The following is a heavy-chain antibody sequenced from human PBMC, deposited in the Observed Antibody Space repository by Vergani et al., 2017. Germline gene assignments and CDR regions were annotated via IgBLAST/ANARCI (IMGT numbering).Heavy chain of an antibody. Sequence: QLQLQESGPGLVKPSATLSLTFSVSGASIRSSNYYWGWIRQPPGKGLEWIASIYYSGSTYYNPSLKSRVTISVDTSKNQFSLKLSSVTAADTAVYFCARHSTVEWLVKLGWIDPWGQGILVTVSS. CDR1: GASIRSSNYY. V-gene: IGHV4-39*01. D-gene: IGHD6-19*01. CDR3: ARHSTVEWLVKLGWIDP. CDR2: IYYSGST. J-gene: IGHJ5*02.